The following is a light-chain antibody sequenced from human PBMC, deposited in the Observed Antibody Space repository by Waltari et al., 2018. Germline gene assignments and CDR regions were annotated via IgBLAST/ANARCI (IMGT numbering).Light chain of an antibody. Sequence: DIQMTQSPSTLSASVGDRVTITCRASQNINNWLAWFQLKPGKAPKLLIYQASVLQSGVPSRFSGSGSGTDFTLTISGLQPDDFATYFCQQYNISPSTFGQGTKVEFK. CDR2: QAS. J-gene: IGKJ1*01. CDR3: QQYNISPST. V-gene: IGKV1-5*03. CDR1: QNINNW.